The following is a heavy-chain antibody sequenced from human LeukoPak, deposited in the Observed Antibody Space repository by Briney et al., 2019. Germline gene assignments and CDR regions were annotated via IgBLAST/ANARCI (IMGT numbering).Heavy chain of an antibody. CDR2: ISGSGGST. CDR1: GFTFSSYA. CDR3: AKALHSHPRGIAVAKFFDY. Sequence: HPGGSLRLSCAASGFTFSSYAMSWVRQAPGKGLEWVSAISGSGGSTYYADSVKGRFTISRDNSKNTLYLQMNSLRAEDTAVYYCAKALHSHPRGIAVAKFFDYWGQGTLVTVSS. J-gene: IGHJ4*02. D-gene: IGHD6-19*01. V-gene: IGHV3-23*01.